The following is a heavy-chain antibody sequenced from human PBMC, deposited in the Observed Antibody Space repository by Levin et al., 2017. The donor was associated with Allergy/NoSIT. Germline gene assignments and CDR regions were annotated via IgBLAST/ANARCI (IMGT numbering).Heavy chain of an antibody. Sequence: FTISSDNAKNSLYLQMNSLRAEDTAVYYCAREYCTNGVCQAYFDYWGQGTLVTVSS. CDR3: AREYCTNGVCQAYFDY. V-gene: IGHV3-11*04. J-gene: IGHJ4*02. D-gene: IGHD2-8*01.